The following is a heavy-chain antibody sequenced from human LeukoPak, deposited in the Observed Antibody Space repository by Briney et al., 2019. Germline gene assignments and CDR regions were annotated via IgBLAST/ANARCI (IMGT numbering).Heavy chain of an antibody. J-gene: IGHJ6*02. CDR3: ARRFYYGSGESKFYYYYYYGMDV. Sequence: SETLSLTCAVYGGSFSGYYWSWIRQPPGKGLEWIGEISHSGSTNYNPSLKSRVTISVDTSKNQFSLKLSSVTAADTAVYYCARRFYYGSGESKFYYYYYYGMDVWGQGTTVTVSS. CDR1: GGSFSGYY. D-gene: IGHD3-10*01. CDR2: ISHSGST. V-gene: IGHV4-34*01.